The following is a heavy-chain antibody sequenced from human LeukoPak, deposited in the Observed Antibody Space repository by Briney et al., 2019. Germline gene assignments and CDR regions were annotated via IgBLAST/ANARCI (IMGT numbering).Heavy chain of an antibody. J-gene: IGHJ3*02. D-gene: IGHD5-18*01. CDR3: ARGWESVYTRRFDI. Sequence: GALLLLSGASAWFTISSNFMTGGRPARGKGVEGVSVIYSGGNTYHADSVKGRFTISRDSSKNTLYLQMNSLRAEDTAVYYCARGWESVYTRRFDIWGQGTMVSVCS. CDR2: IYSGGNT. CDR1: WFTISSNF. V-gene: IGHV3-53*05.